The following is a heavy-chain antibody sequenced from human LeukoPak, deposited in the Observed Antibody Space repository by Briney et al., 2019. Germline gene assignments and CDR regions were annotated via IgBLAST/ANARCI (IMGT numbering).Heavy chain of an antibody. CDR2: INAGNGNT. D-gene: IGHD3-9*01. Sequence: ASLKLSCKASGYTFTSYAMHWVRQAPGQRLEWMGWINAGNGNTKYSQKFKGRVTITRDKSASTAYMQLRSLRSEDTAVYYCARVSTDILTGYLTFDYWGQGTLVTVSS. J-gene: IGHJ4*02. CDR1: GYTFTSYA. CDR3: ARVSTDILTGYLTFDY. V-gene: IGHV1-3*01.